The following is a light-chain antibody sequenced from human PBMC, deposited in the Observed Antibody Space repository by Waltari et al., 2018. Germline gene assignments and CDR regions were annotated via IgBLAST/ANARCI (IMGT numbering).Light chain of an antibody. CDR1: QSVLYSSNNKNY. V-gene: IGKV4-1*01. J-gene: IGKJ1*01. CDR3: QQYYAIPRT. Sequence: DIVMTQSPDSLAVSLCERATINCKSSQSVLYSSNNKNYLAWYQQRPGQPPKLLIYWASTRESGVPDRFSGSGSGTDFTLTISSLLAEDVAVYYCQQYYAIPRTFGQGTKVEIK. CDR2: WAS.